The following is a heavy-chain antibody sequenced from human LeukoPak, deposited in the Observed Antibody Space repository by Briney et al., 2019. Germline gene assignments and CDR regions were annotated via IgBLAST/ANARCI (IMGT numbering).Heavy chain of an antibody. V-gene: IGHV1-2*04. CDR3: ARRGPGAAYGMDV. J-gene: IGHJ6*04. Sequence: ASVKVSCKASGYTFTGYYMHWVRQAPGQGLEWMGWINPNSGGTNYVQKFQGWVTMTRDTSISTAYMELSRLRSDDTAVYYCARRGPGAAYGMDVWGKGTTVTVSS. CDR2: INPNSGGT. D-gene: IGHD3-10*01. CDR1: GYTFTGYY.